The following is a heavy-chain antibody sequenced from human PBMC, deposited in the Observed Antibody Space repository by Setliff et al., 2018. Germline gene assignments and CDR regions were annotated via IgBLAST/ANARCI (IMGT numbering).Heavy chain of an antibody. CDR1: GDSLRNDY. J-gene: IGHJ6*03. Sequence: SETLSLTCSVSGDSLRNDYWTWIRQPPGKGLEWIGNMHAGGNINYNPSLKSRVTLSLAASKNQFSLNLTSVTAADTAIYYCARGRLSFGSYGSGNQWKYYYYMDVWGKGTTVTVSS. CDR3: ARGRLSFGSYGSGNQWKYYYYMDV. V-gene: IGHV4-4*08. CDR2: MHAGGNI. D-gene: IGHD3-10*01.